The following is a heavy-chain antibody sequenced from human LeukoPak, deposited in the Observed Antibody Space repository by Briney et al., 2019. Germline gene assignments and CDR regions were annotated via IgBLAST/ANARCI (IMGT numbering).Heavy chain of an antibody. CDR3: AREKGYPRRLFDY. D-gene: IGHD6-13*01. Sequence: PSETLSLTCTVSGGSISSYYWSWIRQPPGEGLEWIGYIYYSGSTNYNPSLKSRVTISVDTSKNQFSLKLSSVTAADTAVYYCAREKGYPRRLFDYWGQGTLVTVSS. CDR2: IYYSGST. CDR1: GGSISSYY. V-gene: IGHV4-59*01. J-gene: IGHJ4*02.